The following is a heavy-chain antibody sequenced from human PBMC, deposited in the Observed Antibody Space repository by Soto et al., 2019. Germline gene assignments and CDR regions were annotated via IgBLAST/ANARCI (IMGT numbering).Heavy chain of an antibody. J-gene: IGHJ4*02. D-gene: IGHD2-8*02. CDR2: ISGSGDYT. V-gene: IGHV3-23*01. Sequence: GGSLRLSCATSGFTFDNYAVPWVRQAPGKGLEWVSFISGSGDYTYYADSVRGRFTISRDNSQNTLYLQMNGLRAEDTAMYFCARPLNTGIYFDSWGQGTLVTVSS. CDR1: GFTFDNYA. CDR3: ARPLNTGIYFDS.